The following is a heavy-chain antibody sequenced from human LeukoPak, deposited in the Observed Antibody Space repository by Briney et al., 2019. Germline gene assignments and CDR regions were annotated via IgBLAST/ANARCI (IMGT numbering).Heavy chain of an antibody. CDR3: AADQGGSDCYYGMDV. D-gene: IGHD1-26*01. V-gene: IGHV1-58*02. CDR1: SFTFTSSA. CDR2: IGVGSGNT. J-gene: IGHJ6*02. Sequence: GTSVKVSCKASSFTFTSSAMQWVRQARGQRLEWIGWIGVGSGNTNYAQKFQERVTIARDMSTSTAYMELSSLRSEDTAVYYCAADQGGSDCYYGMDVWGQGTTVSVSS.